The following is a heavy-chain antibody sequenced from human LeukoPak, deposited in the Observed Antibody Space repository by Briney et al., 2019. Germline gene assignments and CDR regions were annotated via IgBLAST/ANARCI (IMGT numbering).Heavy chain of an antibody. Sequence: ASVKVSCKASGYTFTSYGISWVRQAPGQGLEWMGGIIPIFGTANYAQKFQGRVTITTDESTSTAYMELSSLRSEDTAVYYCARDVTNHWIGFAAGGLGYWGQGTLVTVSS. CDR1: GYTFTSYG. CDR3: ARDVTNHWIGFAAGGLGY. D-gene: IGHD2-2*03. V-gene: IGHV1-69*05. CDR2: IIPIFGTA. J-gene: IGHJ4*02.